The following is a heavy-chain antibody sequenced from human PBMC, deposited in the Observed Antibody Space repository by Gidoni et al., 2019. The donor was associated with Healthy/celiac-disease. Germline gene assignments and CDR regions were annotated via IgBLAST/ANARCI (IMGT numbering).Heavy chain of an antibody. D-gene: IGHD4-17*01. CDR1: GFSFDEYA. CDR2: ISWNSGSI. CDR3: AKPSSSDYGDYSTDAFDI. V-gene: IGHV3-9*01. Sequence: EVQLVESGGGLVQPGRSLRLSCAAAGFSFDEYAMHWVRQAPGKGLEGFSGISWNSGSIGYADSVKGRFTISRDNANNSLYLQMNSLSAEDTALYYCAKPSSSDYGDYSTDAFDIWGQGTMVTVSS. J-gene: IGHJ3*02.